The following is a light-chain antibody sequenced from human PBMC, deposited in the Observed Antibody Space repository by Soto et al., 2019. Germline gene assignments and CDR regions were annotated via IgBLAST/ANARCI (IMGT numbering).Light chain of an antibody. Sequence: EIVMTQSPATLSVSPGERATLSCRATQRIGGNLAWYQQKPGQAPRLLIFGASTRATGVPARFSGSGSGTQFTLTISSLQSEDFAFYYCQQHINWPLTFGGGTKV. CDR3: QQHINWPLT. V-gene: IGKV3-15*01. CDR2: GAS. J-gene: IGKJ4*01. CDR1: QRIGGN.